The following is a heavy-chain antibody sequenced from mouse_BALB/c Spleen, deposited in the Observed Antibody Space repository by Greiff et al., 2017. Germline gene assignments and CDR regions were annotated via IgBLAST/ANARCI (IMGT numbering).Heavy chain of an antibody. CDR1: GFTFSSYA. D-gene: IGHD1-1*01. CDR2: ISSGGST. V-gene: IGHV5-6-5*01. Sequence: EVKLMESGGGLVKPGGSLKLSCAASGFTFSSYAMSWVRQTPEKRLEWVASISSGGSTYYPDSVKGRFTISRDNARNILYLQMSSLRSEDTAMYYCAREGGSRFYYAMDYWGQGTSVTVSS. J-gene: IGHJ4*01. CDR3: AREGGSRFYYAMDY.